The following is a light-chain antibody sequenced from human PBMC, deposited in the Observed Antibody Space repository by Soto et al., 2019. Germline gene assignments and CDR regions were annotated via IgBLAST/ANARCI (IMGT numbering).Light chain of an antibody. CDR3: QQYGSSRIT. CDR2: GAS. V-gene: IGKV3-20*01. Sequence: EIVLTQSPGTLSLSPGERATLSCRASQSVSSSYLAWYQQKPGQAPRLLIYGASSRATGIPDRFSGSGSGTDFTLTSSRLEPEDFAVYYWQQYGSSRITFGQRTRLEIK. CDR1: QSVSSSY. J-gene: IGKJ5*01.